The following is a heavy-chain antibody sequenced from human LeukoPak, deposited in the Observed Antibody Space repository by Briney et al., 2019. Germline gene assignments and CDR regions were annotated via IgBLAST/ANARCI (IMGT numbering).Heavy chain of an antibody. J-gene: IGHJ4*02. CDR1: GFTFSSYG. Sequence: GGSLRLSCAASGFTFSSYGMHWVRQAPGNGLEWVAVIWYDGSNKYYADSVKGRLTISRDNSKNTLYLQMNSLRAEDTAVYYCAKDLRYCSSTSCLSSFDYWGQGTLVTVSS. D-gene: IGHD2-2*01. CDR3: AKDLRYCSSTSCLSSFDY. CDR2: IWYDGSNK. V-gene: IGHV3-33*06.